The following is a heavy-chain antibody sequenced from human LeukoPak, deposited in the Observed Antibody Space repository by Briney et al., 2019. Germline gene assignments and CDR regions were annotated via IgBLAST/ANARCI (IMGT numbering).Heavy chain of an antibody. D-gene: IGHD3-22*01. Sequence: ASVNVSCKVSVYTLTELSMHWVRQAPGKGLEWMGGFDPEDGETIYAQKFQGRVTMTEDTSTDTAYMELSSLRSEDTAVYYCATRYYDSSGYRLFDYWGQGTLVTVSS. CDR2: FDPEDGET. J-gene: IGHJ4*02. CDR3: ATRYYDSSGYRLFDY. V-gene: IGHV1-24*01. CDR1: VYTLTELS.